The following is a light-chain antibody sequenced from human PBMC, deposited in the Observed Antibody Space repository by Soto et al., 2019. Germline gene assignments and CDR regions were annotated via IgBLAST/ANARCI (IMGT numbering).Light chain of an antibody. CDR2: EVN. V-gene: IGLV2-8*01. Sequence: QSVLTQPASVSGSPGQSITISCTGTSNDIGGYDYVSWYQQHPGKAPKLMIYEVNKRPSGVPDRFSGSKSGNTASLTVSGLQAEDEADYYCSSYAGSSNVFGTGTKVTVL. J-gene: IGLJ1*01. CDR1: SNDIGGYDY. CDR3: SSYAGSSNV.